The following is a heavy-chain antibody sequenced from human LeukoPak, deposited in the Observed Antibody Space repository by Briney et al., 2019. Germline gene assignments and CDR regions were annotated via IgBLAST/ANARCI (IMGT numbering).Heavy chain of an antibody. V-gene: IGHV4-4*07. CDR2: IYTSGST. D-gene: IGHD2-15*01. CDR1: GDSISSYY. J-gene: IGHJ4*02. Sequence: SKTLSLTCTVSGDSISSYYWCWIQQPAGKGLEWIGRIYTSGSTNYNPSLKSRVTMSVDTSKNQFSLKLSSVTAADTAVYYCARTLCSGGSCYCDYWGQGTLVTVSS. CDR3: ARTLCSGGSCYCDY.